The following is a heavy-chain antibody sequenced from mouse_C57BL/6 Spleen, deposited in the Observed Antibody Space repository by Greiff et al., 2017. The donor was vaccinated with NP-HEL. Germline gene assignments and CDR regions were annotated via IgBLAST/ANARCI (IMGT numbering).Heavy chain of an antibody. D-gene: IGHD1-1*01. J-gene: IGHJ3*01. CDR2: IYPSDSET. CDR3: ARGGTTVVPFAY. Sequence: VKLQESGAELVRPGSSVKLSCKASGYTFTSYWMDWVKQRPGQGLEWIGNIYPSDSETHYNQKFKDKATLTVDKSSSTAYMQLSSLTSEDSAVYYCARGGTTVVPFAYWGQGTLVTVSA. V-gene: IGHV1-61*01. CDR1: GYTFTSYW.